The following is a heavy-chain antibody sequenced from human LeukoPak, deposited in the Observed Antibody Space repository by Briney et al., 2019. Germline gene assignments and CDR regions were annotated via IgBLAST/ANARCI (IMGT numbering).Heavy chain of an antibody. J-gene: IGHJ5*02. CDR1: GGSISSSSYY. CDR3: ARRYCSSTSCYRGVWFDP. V-gene: IGHV4-39*01. CDR2: IYYSGST. D-gene: IGHD2-2*02. Sequence: SETLSLTCTVSGGSISSSSYYWGWIRQPPGTGLEWIGSIYYSGSTYYNPSLKSRVTISVDTSKNQFSLKLSSVTAADTAVYYCARRYCSSTSCYRGVWFDPWGQGTLVTVSS.